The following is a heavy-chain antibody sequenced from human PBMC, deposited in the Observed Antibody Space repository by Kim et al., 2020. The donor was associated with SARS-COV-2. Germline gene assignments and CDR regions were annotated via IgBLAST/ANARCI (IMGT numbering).Heavy chain of an antibody. CDR2: SSII. CDR3: ARASGMDV. J-gene: IGHJ6*02. Sequence: SSIIYYADSVKGRFTISRDNAKNSLYLQMNSLRGEDTAVYYCARASGMDVWGQGTTVTVSS. V-gene: IGHV3-48*04.